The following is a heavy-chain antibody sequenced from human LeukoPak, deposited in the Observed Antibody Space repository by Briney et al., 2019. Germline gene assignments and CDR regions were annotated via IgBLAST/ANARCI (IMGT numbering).Heavy chain of an antibody. J-gene: IGHJ4*02. CDR3: ARPRGCGSSRCNNFDY. CDR1: GFTFSGFS. V-gene: IGHV3-7*01. CDR2: MNEYGSEI. D-gene: IGHD2-2*01. Sequence: GGSLRLSCAVSGFTFSGFSMSWVRQAPGKGLEWVAKMNEYGSEIFYVDSVKGRFTISRDNAKNSLYLQMNRLRAEDTAVYYCARPRGCGSSRCNNFDYWGQGTLVTASS.